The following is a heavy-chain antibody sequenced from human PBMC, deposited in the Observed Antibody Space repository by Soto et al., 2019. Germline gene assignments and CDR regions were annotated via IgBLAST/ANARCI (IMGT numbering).Heavy chain of an antibody. CDR3: AKDHSSSSPYGMDV. Sequence: PGGSLRLSCAASGFTFSSYAMSWVRQAPGKGLEWVSGISGSGGSTYYADSVKGRFTISRDNSKNTLYLQMNSLRAEDTAVYYCAKDHSSSSPYGMDVWGQGTTVTVSS. V-gene: IGHV3-23*01. J-gene: IGHJ6*02. CDR2: ISGSGGST. D-gene: IGHD6-6*01. CDR1: GFTFSSYA.